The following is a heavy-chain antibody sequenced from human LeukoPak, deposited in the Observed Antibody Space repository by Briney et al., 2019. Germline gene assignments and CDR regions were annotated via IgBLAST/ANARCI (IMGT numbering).Heavy chain of an antibody. Sequence: SETLSLTCTVSGGSIKNYYWNWIRQPAGKGLEWIGRIHTSGRTNYNPSLKSRLTMSVDSSKNQFSLRLTSVTAADTAVYYCAGDGGGGWYDYWGQGILVTVSS. CDR3: AGDGGGGWYDY. D-gene: IGHD6-19*01. CDR2: IHTSGRT. V-gene: IGHV4-4*07. J-gene: IGHJ4*02. CDR1: GGSIKNYY.